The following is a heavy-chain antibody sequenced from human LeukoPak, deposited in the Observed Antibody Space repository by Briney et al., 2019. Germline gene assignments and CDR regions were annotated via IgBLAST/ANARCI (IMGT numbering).Heavy chain of an antibody. CDR3: AVSPPPGDSSGYYYIPSGMS. V-gene: IGHV1-69*01. J-gene: IGHJ4*02. Sequence: ASVKVSCKASGGTFSSYAISWVRQAPGQGLEWMGGIIPIFGTANYAQKFQGRVTITADESTSTAYMEPSSLRSEDTAVYYCAVSPPPGDSSGYYYIPSGMSWGQGTLVTVSS. CDR2: IIPIFGTA. CDR1: GGTFSSYA. D-gene: IGHD3-22*01.